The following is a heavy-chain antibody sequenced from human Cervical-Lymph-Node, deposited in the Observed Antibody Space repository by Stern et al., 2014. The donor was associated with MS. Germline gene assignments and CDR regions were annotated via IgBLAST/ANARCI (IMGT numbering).Heavy chain of an antibody. CDR1: GFSFNNYA. V-gene: IGHV3-23*04. D-gene: IGHD4-17*01. CDR2: ISLSDDVT. CDR3: AKDRNGDYVNWFDS. J-gene: IGHJ5*01. Sequence: EDKLVESGGRFVQPGGSLRLSCVASGFSFNNYAMSWVRQAPGKGLEWVSAISLSDDVTYYADSVKGRFTISRDNFKNTFFLQMNRLRADDTAIYYCAKDRNGDYVNWFDSWGQGTLVTVSS.